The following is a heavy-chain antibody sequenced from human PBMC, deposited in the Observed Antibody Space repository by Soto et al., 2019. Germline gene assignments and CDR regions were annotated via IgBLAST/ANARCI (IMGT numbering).Heavy chain of an antibody. CDR1: GYSFTSYW. CDR3: ARHDYYDSSGYR. Sequence: PGESLKISCKGSGYSFTSYWISWVRQMPGKGLEWMGRIDPSDSYTNYSPSFQGHVTISADKSISTAYLQWSSLKASDTAMYYFARHDYYDSSGYRWCQGPLVTVYS. J-gene: IGHJ5*02. CDR2: IDPSDSYT. D-gene: IGHD3-22*01. V-gene: IGHV5-10-1*01.